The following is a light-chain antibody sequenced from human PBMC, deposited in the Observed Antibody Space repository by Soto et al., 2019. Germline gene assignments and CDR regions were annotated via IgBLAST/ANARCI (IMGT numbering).Light chain of an antibody. Sequence: EIVMTQSPATLSVSPGERVTLSCRASQSVSSNLAWYQQKTGQAPRLLIYGASTRATGVPDRFSGSGSGTEFTLTISSLQSEDLAVYYCQQYNNWPPITLGPGTKVDVK. CDR1: QSVSSN. CDR3: QQYNNWPPIT. CDR2: GAS. V-gene: IGKV3-15*01. J-gene: IGKJ3*01.